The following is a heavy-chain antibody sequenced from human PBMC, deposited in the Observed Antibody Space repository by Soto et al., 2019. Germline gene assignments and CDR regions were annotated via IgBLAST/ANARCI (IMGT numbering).Heavy chain of an antibody. CDR1: GFSLSTSGVG. V-gene: IGHV2-5*02. CDR2: IYWDDDK. D-gene: IGHD1-26*01. CDR3: ANRVGGYDAFDI. Sequence: QITLKESGPTLVKPTQTLTLTCTFSGFSLSTSGVGVGWIRQPPGKALEWLALIYWDDDKRYSPSLKSRLTITKDTAKNQVVLTMTNMDPVDTATYYCANRVGGYDAFDIWGQGTMVTVSS. J-gene: IGHJ3*02.